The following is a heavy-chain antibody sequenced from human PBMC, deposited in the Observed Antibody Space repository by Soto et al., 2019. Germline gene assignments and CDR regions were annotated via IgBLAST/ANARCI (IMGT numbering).Heavy chain of an antibody. CDR1: GGTFSSYA. CDR2: IIPIFGTA. CDR3: ARGPTVTLYYYYGMDV. D-gene: IGHD4-17*01. V-gene: IGHV1-69*13. J-gene: IGHJ6*02. Sequence: SVKVSCKASGGTFSSYAISWVRQAPGQGLEWMGGIIPIFGTANYAQKFQGRVTITADESTSTAYMELSSLGSEDTAVYYCARGPTVTLYYYYGMDVWGQGTTVTVSS.